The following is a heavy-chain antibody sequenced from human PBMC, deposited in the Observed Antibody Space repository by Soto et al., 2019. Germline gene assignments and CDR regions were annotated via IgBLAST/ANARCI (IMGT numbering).Heavy chain of an antibody. CDR2: IKQDGSEK. D-gene: IGHD6-13*01. Sequence: EVQLVESGGGLVQPGGSLRLSCAASGFTFSSYWMSWVRQAPGKGLEWVANIKQDGSEKYYVDSVKGRFTISRDNAKNSLYLQMNSLRAEDTAVYYSAREGSSSYFDYWGQGTLVTVSS. V-gene: IGHV3-7*01. CDR1: GFTFSSYW. CDR3: AREGSSSYFDY. J-gene: IGHJ4*02.